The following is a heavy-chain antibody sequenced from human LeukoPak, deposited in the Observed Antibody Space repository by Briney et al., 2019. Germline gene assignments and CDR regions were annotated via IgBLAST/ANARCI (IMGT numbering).Heavy chain of an antibody. CDR3: AKDWTPHNRVYDCLDA. CDR2: IGSGADL. CDR1: GFAFGVHA. V-gene: IGHV3-23*01. Sequence: GGSPRLSCVGSGFAFGVHAMSWVRQAPGKGPEWVATIGSGADLFYAESVKGRFTISRDDPRNTVWLQMNSLRAEDTALYYCAKDWTPHNRVYDCLDAWGQGTQVTVSS. J-gene: IGHJ5*02. D-gene: IGHD3-16*01.